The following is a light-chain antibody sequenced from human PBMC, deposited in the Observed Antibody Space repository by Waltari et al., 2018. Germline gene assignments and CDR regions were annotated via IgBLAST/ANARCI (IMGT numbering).Light chain of an antibody. V-gene: IGLV2-14*03. J-gene: IGLJ2*01. CDR1: SSDVGGYNY. Sequence: QSALTQPASVSGSPGQSITISCTGSSSDVGGYNYVSWYQQHPGKAPKLMISDVNKRPPRVSNRFAGSKSCNTASLTISGLQAEDEAHYYCTSFTSSSTIVFGGGTKLTVL. CDR3: TSFTSSSTIV. CDR2: DVN.